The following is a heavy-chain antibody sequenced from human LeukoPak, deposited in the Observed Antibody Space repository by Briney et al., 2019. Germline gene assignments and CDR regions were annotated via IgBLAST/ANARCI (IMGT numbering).Heavy chain of an antibody. CDR3: AKDHLRGSYYYDSSGPSLPDY. V-gene: IGHV3-74*01. J-gene: IGHJ4*02. D-gene: IGHD3-22*01. CDR1: GFTFSNYW. Sequence: PGGSLRLSCAASGFTFSNYWMHWVRHDPGKGLVWVSFINPDGSTTNYADSVKGRFTISRDNSKNTLYLQMNSLRAADTAVYYCAKDHLRGSYYYDSSGPSLPDYWGQGTLVTVSS. CDR2: INPDGSTT.